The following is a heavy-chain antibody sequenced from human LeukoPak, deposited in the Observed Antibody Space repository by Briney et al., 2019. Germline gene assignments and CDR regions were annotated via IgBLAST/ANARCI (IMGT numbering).Heavy chain of an antibody. Sequence: GGSLRLSCAASGFTFSSYGMHWVRQAPGKGLEWVAFIRYDGSNKYYADSVKGRFTISRDNSKNTLYLQMNSLRAEDTAVYYCARDLGLEYDYWGQGTLVTVSS. V-gene: IGHV3-30*02. J-gene: IGHJ4*02. CDR1: GFTFSSYG. CDR2: IRYDGSNK. CDR3: ARDLGLEYDY. D-gene: IGHD3/OR15-3a*01.